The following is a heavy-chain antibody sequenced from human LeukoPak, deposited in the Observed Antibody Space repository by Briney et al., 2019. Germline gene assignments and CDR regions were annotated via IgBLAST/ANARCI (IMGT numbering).Heavy chain of an antibody. CDR2: INPNRGCT. D-gene: IGHD2-15*01. CDR1: VYTFTSYG. J-gene: IGHJ5*02. Sequence: ASVNLSFKCSVYTFTSYGISWVRHPPGQGLEWMGWINPNRGCTNYAQKFRGWVTMTRGTYISTAYMELSRLRSDDTAVYYCARDGSGGRYNWFDPWGQGTLVTVSS. CDR3: ARDGSGGRYNWFDP. V-gene: IGHV1-2*04.